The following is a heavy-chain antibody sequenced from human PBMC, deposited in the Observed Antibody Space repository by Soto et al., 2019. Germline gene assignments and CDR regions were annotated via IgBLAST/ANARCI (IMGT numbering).Heavy chain of an antibody. D-gene: IGHD5-12*01. V-gene: IGHV3-23*01. CDR1: GFTFSSYA. Sequence: EVQLLGSGGGLEQPGGSLRLSCAASGFTFSSYAMSGVRQAPGKGLEWVSAISGSGGSTYYADSVKGRFTISRDNSKNTLYLQMNSLRAEDTAGYYCAKGRGYSGYEAFDYWGQGTLVTVSS. CDR3: AKGRGYSGYEAFDY. J-gene: IGHJ4*02. CDR2: ISGSGGST.